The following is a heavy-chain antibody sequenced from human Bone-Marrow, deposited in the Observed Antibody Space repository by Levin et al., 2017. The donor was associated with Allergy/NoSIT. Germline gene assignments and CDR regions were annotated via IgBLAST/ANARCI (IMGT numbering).Heavy chain of an antibody. CDR3: TRDGLYSSGWKLY. D-gene: IGHD6-19*01. J-gene: IGHJ4*02. Sequence: SCTASGFTFGDYAMSWFRQAPGKGLEWVGFIRSKAYGGTTEYAASVKGRFTISRDDSKSIAYLQMNSLKTEDTAVYYCTRDGLYSSGWKLYWGQGTLVTVSS. CDR1: GFTFGDYA. V-gene: IGHV3-49*03. CDR2: IRSKAYGGTT.